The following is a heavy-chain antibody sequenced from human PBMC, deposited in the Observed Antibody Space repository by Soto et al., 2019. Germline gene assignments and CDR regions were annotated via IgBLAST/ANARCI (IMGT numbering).Heavy chain of an antibody. CDR3: AKDFGSGWYDQYWYFDL. CDR1: GFTFSSYG. D-gene: IGHD6-19*01. Sequence: ESGGGVVPPGRSLRLSCAASGFTFSSYGMHWVRQAPGKGLEWVAVISYDGSNKYYADSVKGRFTISRDNSKNTLYLQMNSLRAEDTAVYYCAKDFGSGWYDQYWYFDLWGRGTLVTVSS. J-gene: IGHJ2*01. CDR2: ISYDGSNK. V-gene: IGHV3-30*18.